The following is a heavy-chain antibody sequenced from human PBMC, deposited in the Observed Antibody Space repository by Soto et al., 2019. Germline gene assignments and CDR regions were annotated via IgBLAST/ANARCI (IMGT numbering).Heavy chain of an antibody. V-gene: IGHV1-18*01. CDR2: ISAYNGNT. CDR1: GYTFTSYG. D-gene: IGHD5-18*01. CDR3: ARDGVDTATGYYYGMDV. Sequence: QVQLVQSGAEVKKPGASVKVSCKASGYTFTSYGISWVRQAPGQGLEWMGWISAYNGNTNYAQKLQGRVHMTTDTATSTADMELRSLRSDDTAVYYCARDGVDTATGYYYGMDVWGQGTTVTVSS. J-gene: IGHJ6*02.